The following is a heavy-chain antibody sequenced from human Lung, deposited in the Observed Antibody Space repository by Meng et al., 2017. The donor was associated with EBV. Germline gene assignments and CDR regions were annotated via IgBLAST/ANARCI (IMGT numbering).Heavy chain of an antibody. CDR1: GYTFTTYG. D-gene: IGHD2-2*01. CDR2: INAGNGNT. V-gene: IGHV1-3*01. Sequence: QVQLVQSGXELKKXXXAVRISCKASGYTFTTYGMNWVRQAPGQGLEWMGWINAGNGNTKYSEKFQSRVTITRDTAASTAYMELSSLRSEDTAVYYCARTGCSSSSCYDYWGQGTLVTVAS. J-gene: IGHJ4*02. CDR3: ARTGCSSSSCYDY.